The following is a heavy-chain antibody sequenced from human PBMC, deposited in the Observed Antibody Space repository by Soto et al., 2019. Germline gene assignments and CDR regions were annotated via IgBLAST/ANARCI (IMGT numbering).Heavy chain of an antibody. J-gene: IGHJ3*02. Sequence: GESLKISCKGSGYSFTSYWIGWVRQMPGKGLEWMGIIYPGDSDTRYSPSFQGQVTISADKSISTAYLQWSSLKASDTAMYYCARHRRGATFVFSDAFDIWGQGTMVTVSS. V-gene: IGHV5-51*01. CDR1: GYSFTSYW. D-gene: IGHD1-26*01. CDR2: IYPGDSDT. CDR3: ARHRRGATFVFSDAFDI.